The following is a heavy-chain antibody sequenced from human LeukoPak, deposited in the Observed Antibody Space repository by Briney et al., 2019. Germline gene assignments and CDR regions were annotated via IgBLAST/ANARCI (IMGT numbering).Heavy chain of an antibody. J-gene: IGHJ5*02. Sequence: PGRSLRLSCAASGFTVSSNYMSWVRQAPGKGLEWVSVIYSGGSTYYADSVKGRFTISRDNSKNTLYLQMNSLRAEDTAVYYCASFSCSGGSCPFGWFDPWGQGTLVTVSS. CDR3: ASFSCSGGSCPFGWFDP. D-gene: IGHD2-15*01. CDR2: IYSGGST. V-gene: IGHV3-66*01. CDR1: GFTVSSNY.